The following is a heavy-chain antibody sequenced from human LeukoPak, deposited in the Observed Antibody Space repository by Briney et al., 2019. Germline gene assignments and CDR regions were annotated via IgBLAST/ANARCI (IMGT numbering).Heavy chain of an antibody. J-gene: IGHJ5*02. D-gene: IGHD3-10*01. CDR2: MNPNSGNT. Sequence: GASVQRSCKASGYTFTSDDINWGRQATRQGLEWMGWMNPNSGNTGYAQKFQGRVTMTEDTSTDTAYMELSSLRSDDTAVYFCATLPRGHLFDPWGQGTLVTVSS. CDR3: ATLPRGHLFDP. V-gene: IGHV1-8*01. CDR1: GYTFTSDD.